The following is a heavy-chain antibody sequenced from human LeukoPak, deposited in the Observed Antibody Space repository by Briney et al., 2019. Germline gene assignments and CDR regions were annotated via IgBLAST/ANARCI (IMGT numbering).Heavy chain of an antibody. V-gene: IGHV3-43*01. Sequence: RGSLRLSCAASGFTFDDYTMHWVRQVPGKGLEWVSLISWDGGSTYYADSAKGRFTISRDNSKNSLYLQMNSLRTEDTALYYCAKDYGGNPEYWGQGTLVTVSS. D-gene: IGHD4-23*01. CDR3: AKDYGGNPEY. J-gene: IGHJ4*02. CDR2: ISWDGGST. CDR1: GFTFDDYT.